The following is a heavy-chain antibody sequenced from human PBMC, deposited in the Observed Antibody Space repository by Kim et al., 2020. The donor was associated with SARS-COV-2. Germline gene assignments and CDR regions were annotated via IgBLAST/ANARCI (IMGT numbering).Heavy chain of an antibody. CDR3: ARDRGYSSSWYAFDI. CDR2: INPNSGGT. D-gene: IGHD6-13*01. V-gene: IGHV1-2*04. Sequence: ASVKVSCKASGYTFTGYYMHWVRQAPGQGLEWMGWINPNSGGTNYAQKFQGWVTMTRDTSISTAYMELSRLRSDDTAVYYCARDRGYSSSWYAFDIWGQGTMVTVSS. CDR1: GYTFTGYY. J-gene: IGHJ3*02.